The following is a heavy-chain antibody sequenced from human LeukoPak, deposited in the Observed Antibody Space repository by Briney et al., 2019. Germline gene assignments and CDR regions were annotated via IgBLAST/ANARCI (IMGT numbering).Heavy chain of an antibody. Sequence: GGSLRLSCAASGFTFSSYGMHWVRQAPGKGLEWVAVIWYDGSNKYYADSVKGRFTISRDNSKNTLYLQMNSLKTEDTAVYYCTTVPSSSRGFDPWGQGTLVTVSS. CDR3: TTVPSSSRGFDP. CDR2: IWYDGSNK. D-gene: IGHD2-2*01. V-gene: IGHV3-33*01. J-gene: IGHJ5*02. CDR1: GFTFSSYG.